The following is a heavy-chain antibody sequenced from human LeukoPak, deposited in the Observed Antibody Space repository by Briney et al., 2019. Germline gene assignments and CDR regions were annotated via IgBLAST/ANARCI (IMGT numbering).Heavy chain of an antibody. CDR2: INHSGST. D-gene: IGHD3-3*01. J-gene: IGHJ4*02. CDR1: GGSFSGYY. V-gene: IGHV4-34*01. Sequence: SETLSLTCAVYGGSFSGYYWSWIRQPPGKGLEWIGEINHSGSTNYNPSLKSRVTISVDTSKNQFSLKLSSVTAADTAVYYCARRGLSPYYDFWSGYWHYWGQGTLVTVSS. CDR3: ARRGLSPYYDFWSGYWHY.